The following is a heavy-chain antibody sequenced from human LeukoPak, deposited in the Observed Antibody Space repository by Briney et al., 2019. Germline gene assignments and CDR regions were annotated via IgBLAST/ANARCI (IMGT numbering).Heavy chain of an antibody. J-gene: IGHJ4*02. Sequence: GGSLRLSCAASGFTVSSNYMSWVRQAPGKGLEWVSVIYSGGSTYYADSVKGRLTISRDNSKNTLYLQMNSLRAEDTAVYYCARDPSGDGYLDYWGQGTLVTVSS. D-gene: IGHD5-24*01. CDR1: GFTVSSNY. V-gene: IGHV3-66*01. CDR3: ARDPSGDGYLDY. CDR2: IYSGGST.